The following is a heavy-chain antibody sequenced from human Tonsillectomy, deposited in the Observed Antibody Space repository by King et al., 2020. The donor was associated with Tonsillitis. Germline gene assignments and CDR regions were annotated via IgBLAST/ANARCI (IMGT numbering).Heavy chain of an antibody. CDR2: ISYDGSNK. CDR1: GFTFSTYG. CDR3: AKCPTKFYDSSGYWFGNWHFDL. D-gene: IGHD3-22*01. V-gene: IGHV3-30*18. J-gene: IGHJ2*01. Sequence: VQLVESGGGVVQPGRSLRLSCAASGFTFSTYGMHWVRQAPGKGLEWVAVISYDGSNKYYADSVKGRFTISRDNSKNTLYLKMNSLRAEDTAVYYCAKCPTKFYDSSGYWFGNWHFDLWGRGTLVTVSS.